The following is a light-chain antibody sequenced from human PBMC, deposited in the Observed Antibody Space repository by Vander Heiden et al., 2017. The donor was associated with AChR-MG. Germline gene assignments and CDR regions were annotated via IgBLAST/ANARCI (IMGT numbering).Light chain of an antibody. V-gene: IGKV4-1*01. CDR1: QSVLKSSRNKNY. CDR2: WAS. Sequence: GSLGERATINCKCSQSVLKSSRNKNYLAWYQQKPGQPPKLLFYWASTRDSGVPDRFTGSGSGADFTLTISSLQAEDVAVYYCQQYYSTPWTFGQGTKVEIK. J-gene: IGKJ1*01. CDR3: QQYYSTPWT.